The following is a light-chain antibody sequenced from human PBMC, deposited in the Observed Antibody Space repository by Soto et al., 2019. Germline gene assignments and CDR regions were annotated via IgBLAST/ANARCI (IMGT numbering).Light chain of an antibody. CDR3: CSYTTSSARV. CDR2: EVT. V-gene: IGLV2-14*01. CDR1: SSDVGGYNH. J-gene: IGLJ1*01. Sequence: QSALTQSASVSGSPGQSITISCTGTSSDVGGYNHVSWYQQHPGKAPKLLIYEVTNRPSGVSDRFSGSKSGNTASLTISGLQAEDEADYYCCSYTTSSARVFGTGTKLTVL.